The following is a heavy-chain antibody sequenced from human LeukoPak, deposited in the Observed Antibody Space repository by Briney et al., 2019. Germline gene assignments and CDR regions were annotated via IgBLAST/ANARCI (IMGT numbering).Heavy chain of an antibody. J-gene: IGHJ5*02. V-gene: IGHV1-69*13. D-gene: IGHD3-22*01. CDR3: AGDIYYDSSGYT. CDR2: IIPTFGTA. Sequence: ASVKVSCKASGGTFSSYAISWVRQAPGQGLEWMGGIIPTFGTANYAQKFQGRVTITADESTSTAYMELSSLRSEDTAVYYCAGDIYYDSSGYTWGQGTLVTVSS. CDR1: GGTFSSYA.